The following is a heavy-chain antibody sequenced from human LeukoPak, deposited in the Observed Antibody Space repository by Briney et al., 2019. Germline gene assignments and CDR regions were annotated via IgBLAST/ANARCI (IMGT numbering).Heavy chain of an antibody. Sequence: EASVKVSCKASGYTFTSYGISWVRQAPGQGLEWMGWISAYNGNTNYAQKPQGRVTMTTDTSTSTAYMELRSLRSDDTAVYYCARVDIVVVPAANWFDPWGQGTLVTVSS. D-gene: IGHD2-2*03. CDR3: ARVDIVVVPAANWFDP. CDR1: GYTFTSYG. J-gene: IGHJ5*02. CDR2: ISAYNGNT. V-gene: IGHV1-18*01.